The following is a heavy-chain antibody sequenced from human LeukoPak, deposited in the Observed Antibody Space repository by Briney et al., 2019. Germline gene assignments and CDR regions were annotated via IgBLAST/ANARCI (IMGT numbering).Heavy chain of an antibody. CDR3: ARGQLLPQDAFDI. Sequence: SETLSLTCTVSSGSINNYYWSWIRQPPGKGREWIAYIYYRGGTNYNPSLKSRVTISVDTSKNQFSLKLSFVTAADTAVYYCARGQLLPQDAFDIWGQGTLVTVSS. CDR2: IYYRGGT. J-gene: IGHJ3*02. CDR1: SGSINNYY. D-gene: IGHD6-6*01. V-gene: IGHV4-59*01.